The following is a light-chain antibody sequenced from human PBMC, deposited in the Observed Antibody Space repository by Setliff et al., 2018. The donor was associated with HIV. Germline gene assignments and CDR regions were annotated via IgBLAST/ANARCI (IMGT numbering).Light chain of an antibody. CDR2: EVS. V-gene: IGLV2-23*02. J-gene: IGLJ1*01. CDR1: SSNVGKYDL. Sequence: QSVLTQPASVSGSPGQSITMSCTGNSSNVGKYDLVSWYRQYPGKAPQLTIYEVSKRPSGVSKRFSGSKSGSAASLTISGLQPDDEADYFCSSYAGSTSFEVFGSGTKVT. CDR3: SSYAGSTSFEV.